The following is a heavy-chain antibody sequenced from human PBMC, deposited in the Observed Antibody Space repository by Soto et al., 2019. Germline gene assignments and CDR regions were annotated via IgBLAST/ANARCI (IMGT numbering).Heavy chain of an antibody. Sequence: PSETLSLTCTVSGGSIRSHYWSWIRQPPGKGLEWIANIFYSGSTEYNPSLKSRVTISVDTSKNQFSPKLSSVTAADTAVYYCARVDNWNPYYYSYMDGWGKGTTVTVSS. V-gene: IGHV4-59*11. CDR2: IFYSGST. CDR3: ARVDNWNPYYYSYMDG. CDR1: GGSIRSHY. J-gene: IGHJ6*03. D-gene: IGHD1-20*01.